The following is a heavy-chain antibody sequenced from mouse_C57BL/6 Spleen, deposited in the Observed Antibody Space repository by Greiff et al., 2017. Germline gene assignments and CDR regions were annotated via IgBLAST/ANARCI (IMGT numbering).Heavy chain of an antibody. CDR3: ARSPVSTVGDY. D-gene: IGHD1-1*01. CDR2: IHPNSGST. Sequence: QVQLQQPGAELVKPGASVKLSCKASGYTFTSYWMHWVKQRPGQGLEWIGMIHPNSGSTNYNEKFKSKDTLTVDKSSSTAYMQLSSLTSEDSAVXYCARSPVSTVGDYWGQGTTLTVSS. J-gene: IGHJ2*01. V-gene: IGHV1-64*01. CDR1: GYTFTSYW.